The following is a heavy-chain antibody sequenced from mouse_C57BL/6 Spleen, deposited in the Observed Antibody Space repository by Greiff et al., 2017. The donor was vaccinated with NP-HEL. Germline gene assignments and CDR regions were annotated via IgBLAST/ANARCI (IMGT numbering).Heavy chain of an antibody. V-gene: IGHV5-15*01. J-gene: IGHJ2*01. CDR3: ARQSLDGYYDY. CDR1: GFTFSDYG. Sequence: EVQGVEPGGGLVQPGGSLKLSCAASGFTFSDYGMAWVRQAPRQGPEWVAFISNLAYSIYYADTVTGRFTISRENAKNTLYLEMSSLRSEDTAMYYCARQSLDGYYDYWGQGTTRTVSS. D-gene: IGHD2-3*01. CDR2: ISNLAYSI.